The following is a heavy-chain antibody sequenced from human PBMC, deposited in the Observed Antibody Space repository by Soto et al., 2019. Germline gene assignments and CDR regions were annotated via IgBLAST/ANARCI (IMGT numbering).Heavy chain of an antibody. D-gene: IGHD2-8*01. CDR3: VWVTDAYKNGF. CDR1: GGSINSGGSH. V-gene: IGHV4-31*03. J-gene: IGHJ4*02. Sequence: QVQLQESGPGLVKPSQTLSLTCSVSGGSINSGGSHWTWIRQHPEKGLEWIGFIYYYNGATYSTPYNPSLPSRVVISVDTSKNQVSLSLSSVTAADTAVYFCVWVTDAYKNGFWGQGTLVTVSS. CDR2: IYYYNGAT.